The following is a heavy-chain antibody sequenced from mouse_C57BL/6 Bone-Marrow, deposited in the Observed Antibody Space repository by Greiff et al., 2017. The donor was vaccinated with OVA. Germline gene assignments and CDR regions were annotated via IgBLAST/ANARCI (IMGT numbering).Heavy chain of an antibody. D-gene: IGHD4-1*01. Sequence: EVQLQQSGGGLVQPGGSLKLSCAASGFTFSDYGMAWVRQAPRKGPEWVAFISNLAYSIYYADTVTGRFTISRENAKNTLYLEMSSLRSEDTAMYYCARYWNAMDYWGQGTSVTVSS. V-gene: IGHV5-15*01. J-gene: IGHJ4*01. CDR1: GFTFSDYG. CDR3: ARYWNAMDY. CDR2: ISNLAYSI.